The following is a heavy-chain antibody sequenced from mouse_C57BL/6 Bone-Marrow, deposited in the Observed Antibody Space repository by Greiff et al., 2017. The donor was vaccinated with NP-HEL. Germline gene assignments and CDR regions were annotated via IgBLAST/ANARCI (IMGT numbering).Heavy chain of an antibody. Sequence: VQLQQSGPGLVQPSQSLSITCTASGFSLTSYGVHWVRQSPGKGLEWLGVIWSGGSTDYNAAFISRLGIIKDNSKSEVFFKMNRLQADDAAIYYCASYSFSGSFDVGGRGTAITVTS. J-gene: IGHJ1*03. V-gene: IGHV2-2*01. CDR2: IWSGGST. CDR1: GFSLTSYG. D-gene: IGHD3-1*01. CDR3: ASYSFSGSFDV.